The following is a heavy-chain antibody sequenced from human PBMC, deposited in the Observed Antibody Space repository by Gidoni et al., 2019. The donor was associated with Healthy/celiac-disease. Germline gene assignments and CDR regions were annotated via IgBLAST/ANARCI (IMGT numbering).Heavy chain of an antibody. CDR1: GGSFSGSY. CDR3: ARGGITMIGRGRGGRRAFDI. CDR2: INHIGST. D-gene: IGHD3-22*01. Sequence: QVQLQQWGAGLLKPSETLSLTCAVYGGSFSGSYWSWIRQPPGKGLEWIGEINHIGSTNYNPSLKSRVTISVDTSKNQFSLKLSSVTAADTAVYYCARGGITMIGRGRGGRRAFDIWGQGTMVTVSS. V-gene: IGHV4-34*01. J-gene: IGHJ3*02.